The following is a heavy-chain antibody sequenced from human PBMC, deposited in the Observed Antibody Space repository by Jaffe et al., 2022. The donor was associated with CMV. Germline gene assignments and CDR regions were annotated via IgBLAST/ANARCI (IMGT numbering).Heavy chain of an antibody. J-gene: IGHJ6*02. Sequence: QLQLQESGPGLVKPSETLSLTCTVSGGSISSSSYYWGWIRQPPGKGLEWIGSIYYSGSTYYNPSLKSRVTISVDTSKNQFSLKLSSVTAADTAVYYCARQSWYEYYYYYYGMDVWGQGTTVTVSS. V-gene: IGHV4-39*01. D-gene: IGHD6-13*01. CDR1: GGSISSSSYY. CDR2: IYYSGST. CDR3: ARQSWYEYYYYYYGMDV.